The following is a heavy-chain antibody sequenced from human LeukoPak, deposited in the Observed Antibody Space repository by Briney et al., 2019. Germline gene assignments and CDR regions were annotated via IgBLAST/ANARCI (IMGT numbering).Heavy chain of an antibody. Sequence: GGSLRLSCAASGFTFSDYYTGWIRQAPGKGLEWVSYISGSGSIIFYADSVKGRFTISRDNAKNSLYLQMNSLRAEDTAVYYCGRDFGLYGTKRSFDIWGQGTMVTVSS. CDR2: ISGSGSII. CDR1: GFTFSDYY. CDR3: GRDFGLYGTKRSFDI. D-gene: IGHD1-7*01. J-gene: IGHJ3*02. V-gene: IGHV3-11*01.